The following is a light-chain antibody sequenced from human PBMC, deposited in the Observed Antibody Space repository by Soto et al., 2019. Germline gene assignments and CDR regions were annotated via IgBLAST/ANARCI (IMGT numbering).Light chain of an antibody. CDR1: QSAGTS. Sequence: ETAMTQSPATLSVSPGERATLSCRASQSAGTSLAWYQQKPGQAPRVLMYGASSRATGVPGRFSGSGSATEFTLTISSLQSEDFAVYYCQQYYSWPLTFGGGTKVEI. CDR3: QQYYSWPLT. V-gene: IGKV3-15*01. CDR2: GAS. J-gene: IGKJ4*01.